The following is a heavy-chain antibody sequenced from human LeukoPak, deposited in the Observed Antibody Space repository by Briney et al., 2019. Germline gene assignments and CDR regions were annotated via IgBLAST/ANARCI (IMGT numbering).Heavy chain of an antibody. CDR3: ARGYSYGYYFDY. CDR2: INPSGGST. CDR1: XXTFTSYY. J-gene: IGHJ4*02. D-gene: IGHD5-18*01. Sequence: ASVKXXCKASXXTFTSYYMHWVRQAPGQGLEGMGIINPSGGSTSYAQKFQGRVTMTRDTSTSTVYMELSSLRSEDTAVYYCARGYSYGYYFDYWGQGTLVTVSS. V-gene: IGHV1-46*01.